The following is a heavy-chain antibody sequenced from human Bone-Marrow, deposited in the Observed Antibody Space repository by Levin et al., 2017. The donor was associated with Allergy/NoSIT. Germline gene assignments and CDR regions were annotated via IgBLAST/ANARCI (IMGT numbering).Heavy chain of an antibody. CDR3: ARDHFAIRFDWLPSTPGGMDV. Sequence: PGGSLRLSCAASGFTFSSYGMHWVRQAPGKGLEWVAVIWYDGSNKYYADSVKGRVTISRDNSKNTLYLQMNSLRAEDTAVYYCARDHFAIRFDWLPSTPGGMDVWGQGTTVTVSS. V-gene: IGHV3-33*01. J-gene: IGHJ6*02. CDR1: GFTFSSYG. CDR2: IWYDGSNK. D-gene: IGHD3-9*01.